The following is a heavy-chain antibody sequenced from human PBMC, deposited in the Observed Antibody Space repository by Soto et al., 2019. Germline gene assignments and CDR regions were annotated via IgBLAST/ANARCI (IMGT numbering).Heavy chain of an antibody. J-gene: IGHJ4*02. CDR2: TYYRSKWYN. D-gene: IGHD6-19*01. CDR3: ARLTSGWYDF. Sequence: SQTLSLTCAISEDNVSTNIVTWNWIRQSPSRGLEWLGRTYYRSKWYNDYAISLKGRVTINPDTSKNQFSLHLNSVTPEDTAVYYCARLTSGWYDFWGQGTLVTVSS. V-gene: IGHV6-1*01. CDR1: EDNVSTNIVT.